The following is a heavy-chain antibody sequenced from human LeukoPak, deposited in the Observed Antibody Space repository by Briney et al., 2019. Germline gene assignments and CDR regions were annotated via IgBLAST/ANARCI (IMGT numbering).Heavy chain of an antibody. CDR3: AREMDTYYYDSSGYYFDP. J-gene: IGHJ5*02. CDR2: IYYSGST. V-gene: IGHV4-59*01. Sequence: PSETLSLTCTVSGGSTSSYYWSWIRQPPGKGLEWIGYIYYSGSTNYNPSLKSRVTISVDTSKNQFSLKLSSVTAADTAVYYCAREMDTYYYDSSGYYFDPWGQGTLVTVSS. CDR1: GGSTSSYY. D-gene: IGHD3-22*01.